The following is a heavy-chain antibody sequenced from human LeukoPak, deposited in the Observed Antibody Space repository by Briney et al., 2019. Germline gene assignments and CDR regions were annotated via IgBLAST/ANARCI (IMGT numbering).Heavy chain of an antibody. CDR1: GLTFSDHA. Sequence: GGSLRLSCAASGLTFSDHAMGWVRHAPGKGLEWVSYISSSSSTIYYADSVKGRFTISRDNAKNSLYLQMNSLRDEDTAVYYCARDWELDTAMVDAFDIWGQGTMVTVSS. CDR2: ISSSSSTI. V-gene: IGHV3-48*02. J-gene: IGHJ3*02. D-gene: IGHD5-18*01. CDR3: ARDWELDTAMVDAFDI.